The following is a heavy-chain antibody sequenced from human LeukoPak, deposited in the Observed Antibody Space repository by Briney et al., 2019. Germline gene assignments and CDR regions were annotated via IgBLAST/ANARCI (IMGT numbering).Heavy chain of an antibody. CDR2: IYHSGST. J-gene: IGHJ5*02. Sequence: PSETLSLTCAVSGGSISSGGYSWSWIRQLPGKGLEWIRYIYHSGSTYYNPSLKSRVTISVDRSKNQFSLKLSSVTAADTAVYYCARAYCSGGSCYDWFDPWGQGTLVTVSS. V-gene: IGHV4-30-2*01. CDR3: ARAYCSGGSCYDWFDP. CDR1: GGSISSGGYS. D-gene: IGHD2-15*01.